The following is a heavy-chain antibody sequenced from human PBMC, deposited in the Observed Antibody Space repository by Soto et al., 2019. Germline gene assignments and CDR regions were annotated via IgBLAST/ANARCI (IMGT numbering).Heavy chain of an antibody. Sequence: QLQLQESGPGLVKPSETLSLTCTVTGGSISSYYWSWIRQPPGKGLEWFGYIYYSGSTNYNPSLKIRVAIPVGPSRDPFCLKLSSVIAADTAVYYGAGIAVAGIGAFDIWGQGTMVTVSS. J-gene: IGHJ3*02. CDR1: GGSISSYY. CDR3: AGIAVAGIGAFDI. V-gene: IGHV4-59*08. D-gene: IGHD6-19*01. CDR2: IYYSGST.